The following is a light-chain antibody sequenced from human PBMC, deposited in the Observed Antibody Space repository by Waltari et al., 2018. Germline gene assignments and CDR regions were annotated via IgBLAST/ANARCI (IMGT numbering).Light chain of an antibody. V-gene: IGKV1-5*03. J-gene: IGKJ2*01. Sequence: DIQMNQSPSTLSASVGDRVTITCRASQSISSWLAWYQQKPGKAPKLLIYKASTLESGVPSRFSGSGSGTEFTLTISSLQPDDFATYYCQQYNNYPYTFGQGTRLEIK. CDR2: KAS. CDR1: QSISSW. CDR3: QQYNNYPYT.